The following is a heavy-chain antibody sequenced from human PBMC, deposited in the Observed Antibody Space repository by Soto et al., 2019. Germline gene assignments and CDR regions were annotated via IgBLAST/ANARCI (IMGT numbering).Heavy chain of an antibody. CDR1: GFTVSMNY. Sequence: PGGSLRLSCAAPGFTVSMNYMSWVRQAPGKGLEWVSAIYNSGSTYYADSVKGRFTISRHNSQNTLYLQMNGLRSEDTAVYYCARDRYNSGWYFSEYWGLGSLVTVSS. V-gene: IGHV3-53*04. J-gene: IGHJ4*02. D-gene: IGHD6-19*01. CDR3: ARDRYNSGWYFSEY. CDR2: IYNSGST.